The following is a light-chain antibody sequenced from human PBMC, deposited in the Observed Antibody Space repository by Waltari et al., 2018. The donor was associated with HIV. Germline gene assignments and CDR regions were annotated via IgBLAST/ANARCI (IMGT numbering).Light chain of an antibody. CDR2: GVS. Sequence: SALTHPASVTVSPGQPISFSCTGHSSCCCRHKSAPSHKHHPGQAPKLIIYGVSKRPSGVSNRFSGSKSGKTASLTISGLQAEDEADYYCGSSTSSSNMDVFGGGTKVTVL. J-gene: IGLJ2*01. CDR3: GSSTSSSNMDV. V-gene: IGLV2-14*01. CDR1: SSCCCRHKS.